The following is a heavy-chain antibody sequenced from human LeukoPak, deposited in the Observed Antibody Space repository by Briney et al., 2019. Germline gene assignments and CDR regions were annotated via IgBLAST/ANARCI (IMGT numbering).Heavy chain of an antibody. D-gene: IGHD6-13*01. CDR2: IYYSGST. CDR3: ARSSGAAAGPHYYYYYMDV. V-gene: IGHV4-39*07. Sequence: SETLSLTCTVSGGSISSSSYYWGWIRQPPGKGLEWIGSIYYSGSTNYNPSLKSRVTMSVDTSKNQFSLKLSSVTAADTAVYYCARSSGAAAGPHYYYYYMDVWGKGTTVTISS. J-gene: IGHJ6*03. CDR1: GGSISSSSYY.